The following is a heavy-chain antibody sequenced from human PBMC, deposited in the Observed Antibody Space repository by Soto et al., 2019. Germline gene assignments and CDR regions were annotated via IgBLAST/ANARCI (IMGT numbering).Heavy chain of an antibody. D-gene: IGHD4-17*01. Sequence: QVQVVQSGAEVKKPGASVKVTCKAYGYTFTRFAMHWVRLAPGQRLGWMGWINPGNGNTKNSQKFQGRVTITRDTFASTAYMELSSLRSEDTAVYYCARGASSVTTFYFDLWGRGTLVTVSS. V-gene: IGHV1-3*01. CDR2: INPGNGNT. CDR1: GYTFTRFA. CDR3: ARGASSVTTFYFDL. J-gene: IGHJ2*01.